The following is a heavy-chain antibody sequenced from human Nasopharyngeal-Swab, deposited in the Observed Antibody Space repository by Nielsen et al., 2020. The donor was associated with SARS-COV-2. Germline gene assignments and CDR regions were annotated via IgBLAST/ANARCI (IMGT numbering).Heavy chain of an antibody. D-gene: IGHD6-13*01. CDR1: GYSFTSYW. V-gene: IGHV5-51*01. Sequence: KVSCKGSGYSFTSYWIGRVRQMPGKGLEWMGIIYPGDSDTRYSPSFQGQVTISADKSISTAYLQWSSLKASDTAMYYCAWSSSWYHTGYFDYWGQGTLVTVSS. CDR2: IYPGDSDT. J-gene: IGHJ4*02. CDR3: AWSSSWYHTGYFDY.